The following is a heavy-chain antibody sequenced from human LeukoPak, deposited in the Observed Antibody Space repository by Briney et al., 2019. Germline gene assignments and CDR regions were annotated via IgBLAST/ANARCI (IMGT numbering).Heavy chain of an antibody. Sequence: ASVKVSCKASGYTFTSYGISWVRQAPGQGLEWMGWISAYNGNINYAQKLQGRVTMTTDTSTSTAYMELRSLRSDDTAVYYCARDTVYYDSSGYWDGDYWGQGTLVTVSS. D-gene: IGHD3-22*01. V-gene: IGHV1-18*01. CDR2: ISAYNGNI. J-gene: IGHJ4*02. CDR3: ARDTVYYDSSGYWDGDY. CDR1: GYTFTSYG.